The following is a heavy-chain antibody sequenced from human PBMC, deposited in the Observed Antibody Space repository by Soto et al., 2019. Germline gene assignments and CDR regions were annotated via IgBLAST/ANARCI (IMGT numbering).Heavy chain of an antibody. CDR3: ASPRDGYNPIDY. CDR1: GGSISSSSYY. J-gene: IGHJ4*02. CDR2: IYYSGST. V-gene: IGHV4-39*01. D-gene: IGHD5-12*01. Sequence: QLQLQESGPGLVKPSETLSLTCTVSGGSISSSSYYWGWIRQPPGKGLEWIGSIYYSGSTYYNPSLKSRVTISVDTSKNQFSLKLSSVTAADTAVYYCASPRDGYNPIDYWGQGTLVTVSS.